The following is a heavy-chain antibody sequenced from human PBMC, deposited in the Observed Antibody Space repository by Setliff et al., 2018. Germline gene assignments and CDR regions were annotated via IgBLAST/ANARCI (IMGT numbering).Heavy chain of an antibody. CDR2: INHSGST. D-gene: IGHD6-19*01. J-gene: IGHJ4*02. CDR1: GGSFSGYY. V-gene: IGHV4-34*01. CDR3: ARGYGYSSGWYRVYFDY. Sequence: ASETLSLTCAVYGGSFSGYYWSWIRQPPGKGLEWIGEINHSGSTNYNPSLKSRVTISVDTSKNQFSLKLSSVTAADTAVYYCARGYGYSSGWYRVYFDYWGQGTLVTV.